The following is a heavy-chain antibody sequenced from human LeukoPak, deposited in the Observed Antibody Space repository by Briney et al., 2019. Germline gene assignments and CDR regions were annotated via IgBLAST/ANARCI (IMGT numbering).Heavy chain of an antibody. CDR2: INHSGST. CDR1: GGSFSGYY. J-gene: IGHJ4*02. D-gene: IGHD1-1*01. Sequence: SETLSLTCAVYGGSFSGYYWSWIRQPPGKGLEWIGEINHSGSTNYNPSLKSRVTISVDTSKNQYSLKLSSVTAADTAVYYCARGWNGAPFDYWGQGTLVTVSS. CDR3: ARGWNGAPFDY. V-gene: IGHV4-34*01.